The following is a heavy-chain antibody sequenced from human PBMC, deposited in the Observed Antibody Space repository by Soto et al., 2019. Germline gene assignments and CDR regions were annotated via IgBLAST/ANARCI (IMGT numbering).Heavy chain of an antibody. D-gene: IGHD3-22*01. V-gene: IGHV4-39*01. CDR1: GGSISGSNYY. CDR3: VRRSDSALDY. Sequence: ETLSLTCTVSGGSISGSNYYWGWIRQPPGKGLEYIGTIFYSGSTNYNPSLKSRVTISVDTSKNQFSLKLTSVSAADTAMYYCVRRSDSALDYWGQGTLVTVSS. J-gene: IGHJ4*01. CDR2: IFYSGST.